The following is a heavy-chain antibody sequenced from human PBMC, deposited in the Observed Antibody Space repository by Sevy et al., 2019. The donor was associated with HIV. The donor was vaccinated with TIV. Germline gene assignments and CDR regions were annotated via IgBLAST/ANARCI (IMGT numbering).Heavy chain of an antibody. V-gene: IGHV3-43*01. CDR1: GFTFDDYT. D-gene: IGHD3-16*01. CDR2: ISWDGGST. J-gene: IGHJ4*02. Sequence: GGSLRLSCAASGFTFDDYTMHWVRQAPGKGLEWVSLISWDGGSTYYADSVKGRFTISRDNSKNSLYLQMNSLRTEDIALYYCAKEGGRAFDYWGQGTLVTVSS. CDR3: AKEGGRAFDY.